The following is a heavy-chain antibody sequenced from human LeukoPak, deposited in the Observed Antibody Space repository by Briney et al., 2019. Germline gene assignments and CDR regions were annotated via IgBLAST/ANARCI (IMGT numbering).Heavy chain of an antibody. CDR2: IWYDGSNK. D-gene: IGHD6-6*01. J-gene: IGHJ4*02. Sequence: GRSLRLSCAASGFTFSSYGMHWVRQAPGKGLEWVAVIWYDGSNKYYADSVKGRFTISRDNSKNTLYLQMNSLRAEDTAVYYCAREGLHSSSDYWGQGTLVTVSS. V-gene: IGHV3-33*01. CDR1: GFTFSSYG. CDR3: AREGLHSSSDY.